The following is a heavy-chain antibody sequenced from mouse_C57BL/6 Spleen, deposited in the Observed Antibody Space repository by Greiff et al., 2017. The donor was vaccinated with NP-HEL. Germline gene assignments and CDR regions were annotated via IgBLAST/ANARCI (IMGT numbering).Heavy chain of an antibody. CDR3: ARQIYYDYDDWFAY. CDR1: GFTFSDYG. Sequence: EVKLQESGGGLVKPGGSLKLSCAASGFTFSDYGMHWVRQAPEKGLEWVAYISSGSSTIYYADTVKGRFTISRDNAKNTLFLQMTSLRSEDTAMYYCARQIYYDYDDWFAYWGQGTLVTVSA. D-gene: IGHD2-4*01. J-gene: IGHJ3*01. V-gene: IGHV5-17*01. CDR2: ISSGSSTI.